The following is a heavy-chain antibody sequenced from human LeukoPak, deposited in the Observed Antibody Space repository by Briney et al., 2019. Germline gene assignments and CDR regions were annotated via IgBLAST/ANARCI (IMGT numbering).Heavy chain of an antibody. CDR3: AKSVVYYDFWSLPNDY. V-gene: IGHV3-30*18. D-gene: IGHD3-3*01. CDR2: ISYDGSNK. Sequence: GGSLRLSCAASGFTFSSFWMSWVRQAPGKGLEWVAIISYDGSNKYYADSAKGRFTISRDNSKNTLFLQMNSLRAEDTAVYYCAKSVVYYDFWSLPNDYWGQGTLVTVSS. CDR1: GFTFSSFW. J-gene: IGHJ4*02.